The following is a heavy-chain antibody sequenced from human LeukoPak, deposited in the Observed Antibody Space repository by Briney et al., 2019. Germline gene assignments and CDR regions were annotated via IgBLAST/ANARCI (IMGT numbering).Heavy chain of an antibody. D-gene: IGHD6-19*01. Sequence: SGTLSLTCTVSGGSISSTSYYWGWIRQPPGKGLEWIGTIYYTGSTYYNPSLKSRVTISVDRSKNQFSLKLRSVTAADTAVYYCARQAESRIAVAATGLYYFDYWGQGTLVTVSS. CDR1: GGSISSTSYY. J-gene: IGHJ4*02. V-gene: IGHV4-39*01. CDR3: ARQAESRIAVAATGLYYFDY. CDR2: IYYTGST.